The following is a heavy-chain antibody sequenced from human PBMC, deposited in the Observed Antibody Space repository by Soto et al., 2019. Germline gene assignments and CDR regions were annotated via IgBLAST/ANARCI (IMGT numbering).Heavy chain of an antibody. Sequence: GGSLILSCAASGFTFSSYGMHWVRQAPGKGLEWVAVISYDGSNKYYADSVKGRFTISRDNSKNTLYLQMTSLRAEDTAVSYCARDFRPVVVVAATLYYFDYWGQGTLVTVSS. V-gene: IGHV3-30*12. CDR3: ARDFRPVVVVAATLYYFDY. CDR1: GFTFSSYG. D-gene: IGHD2-15*01. CDR2: ISYDGSNK. J-gene: IGHJ4*02.